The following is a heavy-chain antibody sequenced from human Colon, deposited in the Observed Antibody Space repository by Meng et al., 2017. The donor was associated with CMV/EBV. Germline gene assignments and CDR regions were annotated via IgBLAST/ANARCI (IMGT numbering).Heavy chain of an antibody. CDR3: ARNPFDSSGYYFDD. CDR2: IKQDGSEK. V-gene: IGHV3-7*01. J-gene: IGHJ4*02. D-gene: IGHD3-22*01. Sequence: GGSLRLSCAASGFTFSNYWMTWVRQAPGKGLEWVANIKQDGSEKYYVDSVKGRFTVSRDIAKNSLYLQMNSLRAEDTAVYYCARNPFDSSGYYFDDWGQGVLVTVSS. CDR1: GFTFSNYW.